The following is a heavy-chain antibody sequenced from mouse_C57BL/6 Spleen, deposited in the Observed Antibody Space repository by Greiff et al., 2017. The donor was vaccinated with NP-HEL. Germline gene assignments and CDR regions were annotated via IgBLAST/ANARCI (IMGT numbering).Heavy chain of an antibody. J-gene: IGHJ3*01. CDR3: ERQGAYYSNYGWFAY. CDR1: GYTFSSYW. V-gene: IGHV1-64*01. Sequence: QVQLQQPGAELVKPGASVKLSCKASGYTFSSYWMHWVKQRPGQGLEWIGMIHPNSGSTNYNEKFKSKATLTVDKSSSTAYMQLSSLTSEDSAVYYCERQGAYYSNYGWFAYWGQGTLVTVSA. CDR2: IHPNSGST. D-gene: IGHD2-5*01.